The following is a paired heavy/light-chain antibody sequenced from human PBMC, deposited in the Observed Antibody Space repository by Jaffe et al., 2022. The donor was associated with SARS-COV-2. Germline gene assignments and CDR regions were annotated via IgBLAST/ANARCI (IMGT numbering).Heavy chain of an antibody. CDR3: ARTSGYKWNYYYVMDV. D-gene: IGHD1-20*01. Sequence: QVQLQQWGAGLLKPSETLSLTCAVYGGSLSGYYWSWIRQPPGKGLEWIGEINHSGSTNYNPSLKSRVTILVDTSKNQFSLKLSSVTAADTAVFYCARTSGYKWNYYYVMDVWGQGTTVTVSS. CDR1: GGSLSGYY. J-gene: IGHJ6*02. V-gene: IGHV4-34*02. CDR2: INHSGST.
Light chain of an antibody. V-gene: IGKV1-39*01. CDR3: QQSYSTPST. Sequence: DIQMTQSPSSLSASVGDRVTIACRTSQSISSSLHWYQQKPGKAPKLLIYAASSLQSGVPSRFSGSGSGTDFTLTISSLQPEDFATYYCQQSYSTPSTFGQGTKVEIK. CDR1: QSISSS. J-gene: IGKJ2*02. CDR2: AAS.